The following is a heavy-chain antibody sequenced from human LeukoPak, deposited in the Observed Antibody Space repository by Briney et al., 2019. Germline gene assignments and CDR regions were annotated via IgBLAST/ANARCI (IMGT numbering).Heavy chain of an antibody. CDR2: IYYSGST. CDR1: GCSISSYY. CDR3: ARTDYYDSSGYSFDY. Sequence: SETLSLTCTVSGCSISSYYWSWIRQPPGKGLEWIGYIYYSGSTNYNPSLKSRVTISVDTSKNQFSLKLSSVTAADTAVYYCARTDYYDSSGYSFDYWGQGTLVTVSS. J-gene: IGHJ4*02. V-gene: IGHV4-59*01. D-gene: IGHD3-22*01.